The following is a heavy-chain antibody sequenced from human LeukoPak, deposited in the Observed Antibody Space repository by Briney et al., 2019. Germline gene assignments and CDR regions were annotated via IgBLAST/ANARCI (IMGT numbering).Heavy chain of an antibody. Sequence: PGGSLRLSCGASGFTFSNYGMLWVRQAPGKGLEWVAFIRYDGNNKHYADSMKGRFTISRDNSKNTLYLHINSLRAEDTAVYYCVKDNPLDYWGQGTLVIVSS. CDR2: IRYDGNNK. D-gene: IGHD1-14*01. CDR3: VKDNPLDY. V-gene: IGHV3-30*02. CDR1: GFTFSNYG. J-gene: IGHJ4*02.